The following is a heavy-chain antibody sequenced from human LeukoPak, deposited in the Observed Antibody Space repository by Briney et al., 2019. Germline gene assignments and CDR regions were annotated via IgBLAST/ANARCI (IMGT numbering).Heavy chain of an antibody. V-gene: IGHV3-33*01. CDR1: GFTFSSYG. CDR3: ARDGRYCSSISCYPYNWFDP. J-gene: IGHJ5*02. Sequence: GGSLRLSCEASGFTFSSYGMHGVRQAPGKGLKWVAVIWYDGGNKYYADSVQGRFTISRDNSKNTLYLKMNSLRAEDTAVYYCARDGRYCSSISCYPYNWFDPWGQGTLVTVSS. CDR2: IWYDGGNK. D-gene: IGHD2-2*01.